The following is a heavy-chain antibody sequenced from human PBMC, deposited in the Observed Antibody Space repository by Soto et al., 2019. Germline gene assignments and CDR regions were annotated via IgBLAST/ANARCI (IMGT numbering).Heavy chain of an antibody. CDR2: ISYDGSNK. D-gene: IGHD5-18*01. CDR3: AKDLSKDTAMDDYYYGMDV. J-gene: IGHJ6*02. Sequence: QVQLVESGGGVVQPGRSLRLSCAASGFTFSSYGMHWVRQAPGKGLEWVAIISYDGSNKYYADSVKGRFTISRDNFKNTLYLQMNSLRAEDTAVYYCAKDLSKDTAMDDYYYGMDVWGQGTTVTVSS. V-gene: IGHV3-30*18. CDR1: GFTFSSYG.